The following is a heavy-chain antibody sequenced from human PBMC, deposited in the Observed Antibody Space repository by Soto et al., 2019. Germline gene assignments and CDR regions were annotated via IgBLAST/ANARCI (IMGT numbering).Heavy chain of an antibody. CDR1: GGSIRNYY. CDR2: VYYTGNT. CDR3: ARDVRKVFDY. J-gene: IGHJ4*02. V-gene: IGHV4-59*01. Sequence: QARLQESGPRLVKPSETLSLTCTVSGGSIRNYYWSWIRQPPGKRLEWIAYVYYTGNTYYNPSLVSRATISVDTSNNQFSLRVTSLIAADTAVYYCARDVRKVFDYWGQGALVTVSS.